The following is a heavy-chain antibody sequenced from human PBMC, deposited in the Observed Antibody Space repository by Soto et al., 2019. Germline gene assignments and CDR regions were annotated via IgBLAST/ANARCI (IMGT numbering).Heavy chain of an antibody. CDR1: GGSISSSNW. J-gene: IGHJ6*02. CDR3: ARVSGSYYYGMDV. V-gene: IGHV4-4*02. D-gene: IGHD3-10*01. Sequence: QVQLQESGPGLVKPSGTLSLTCAVSGGSISSSNWWSWVRQPPGKGLGWIGEIYHSGITNYNPSLKSRVTISVDKSNNQFSLTLSSVTAADTAVYYCARVSGSYYYGMDVWGQGTTVTVSS. CDR2: IYHSGIT.